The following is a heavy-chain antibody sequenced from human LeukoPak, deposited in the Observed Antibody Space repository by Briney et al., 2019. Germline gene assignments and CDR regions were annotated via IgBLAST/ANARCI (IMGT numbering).Heavy chain of an antibody. Sequence: SVKVSCKGSGGTFNNYPISWVRQAPGQGLEWMGGIIPIFGTTNYAPKFQGRVTFTADESTSTVYMELSSLRSEDTAVYYCARVGGGSSTWYGWFDPWGQGTLVTVSS. CDR2: IIPIFGTT. V-gene: IGHV1-69*01. CDR3: ARVGGGSSTWYGWFDP. D-gene: IGHD6-13*01. CDR1: GGTFNNYP. J-gene: IGHJ5*02.